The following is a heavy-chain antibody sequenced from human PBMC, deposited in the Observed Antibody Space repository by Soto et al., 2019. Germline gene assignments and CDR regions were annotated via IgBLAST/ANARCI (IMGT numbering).Heavy chain of an antibody. CDR2: IKSNADGGAT. J-gene: IGHJ6*02. CDR3: TTAPFSVITLPGTSFLIGMDV. V-gene: IGHV3-15*01. CDR1: GFTLTKAS. D-gene: IGHD3-10*01. Sequence: PGGSLRLSCAASGFTLTKASMSWVRQAPGKGLEWVGHIKSNADGGATDYAAPVKGRFTVSRDDSRNTLYLQLNSLKTEDTAVYYCTTAPFSVITLPGTSFLIGMDVWGQGTTVTVSS.